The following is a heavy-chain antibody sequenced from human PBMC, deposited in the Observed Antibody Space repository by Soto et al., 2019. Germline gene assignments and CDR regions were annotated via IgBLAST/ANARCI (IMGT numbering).Heavy chain of an antibody. J-gene: IGHJ6*02. D-gene: IGHD6-13*01. CDR1: GGSISSYY. Sequence: TVSLTCTVSGGSISSYYWNWIRQPPGKGLEWIGYIYYGGSTTYNPSLKSRVTISVDTSKNQFSLKLDSVTAADTAVYYCAGSPYYYYGMDVWGQGTSVTVSS. CDR2: IYYGGST. CDR3: AGSPYYYYGMDV. V-gene: IGHV4-59*01.